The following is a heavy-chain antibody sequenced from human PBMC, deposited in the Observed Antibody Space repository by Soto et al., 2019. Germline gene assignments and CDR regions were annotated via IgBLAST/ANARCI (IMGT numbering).Heavy chain of an antibody. CDR1: GDSVSSNSVA. J-gene: IGHJ3*01. Sequence: PSQTLSLTCAISGDSVSSNSVAWSWIRQSPSRGLEWLGRTYFRSKWYNDYAVSVKSRITVNPDTSKNQFSLQLNSVTPEDTAVYCCARSVPVVFDFGGKGTMLP. V-gene: IGHV6-1*01. CDR3: ARSVPVVFDF. CDR2: TYFRSKWYN.